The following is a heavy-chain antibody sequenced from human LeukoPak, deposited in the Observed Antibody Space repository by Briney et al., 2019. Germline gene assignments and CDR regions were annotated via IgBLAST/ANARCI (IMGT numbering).Heavy chain of an antibody. CDR3: AREEHYDFWSGYYYYYGMDV. V-gene: IGHV3-11*04. CDR1: GFTFSDYY. D-gene: IGHD3-3*01. CDR2: ISSSGSTI. J-gene: IGHJ6*02. Sequence: GGSLRLSCAASGFTFSDYYMSWIRQAPGKGLEGVSYISSSGSTIYYADSVKGRFTISRDNAKNSLYLQMNSLRAEDTAVYYCAREEHYDFWSGYYYYYGMDVWGQGTTAT.